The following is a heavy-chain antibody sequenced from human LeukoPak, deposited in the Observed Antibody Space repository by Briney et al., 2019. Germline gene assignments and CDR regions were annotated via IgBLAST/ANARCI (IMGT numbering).Heavy chain of an antibody. CDR2: MNPNSGNT. CDR3: ARVAYYDFWSGYYTERYWFDP. J-gene: IGHJ5*02. CDR1: GYTFTSHD. V-gene: IGHV1-8*01. Sequence: ASVKVSCKASGYTFTSHDINWVRQATGQGLEWMGWMNPNSGNTGYAQKFQGRVTMTRNTSISTAYMELSSLRSEDTAVYYCARVAYYDFWSGYYTERYWFDPWGQGTLVTVSS. D-gene: IGHD3-3*01.